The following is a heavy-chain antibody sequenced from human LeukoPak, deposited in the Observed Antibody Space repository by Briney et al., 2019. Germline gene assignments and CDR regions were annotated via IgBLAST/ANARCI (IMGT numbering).Heavy chain of an antibody. V-gene: IGHV4-59*08. D-gene: IGHD3-9*01. CDR2: IYYSGST. CDR1: GGSISSYY. J-gene: IGHJ4*02. CDR3: ARAYDILTGLDY. Sequence: SETLSLTCTVSGGSISSYYWSWIRQPPGKGLEWIGYIYYSGSTNYNPSLKSRVTISVDTSKNQFPLKLSSVTAADTAVYYCARAYDILTGLDYWGQGTLVTVSS.